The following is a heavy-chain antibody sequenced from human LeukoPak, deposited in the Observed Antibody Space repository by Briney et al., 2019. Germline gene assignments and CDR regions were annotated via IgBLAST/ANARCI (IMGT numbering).Heavy chain of an antibody. V-gene: IGHV1-18*01. Sequence: ASVKVSCKASGYTFTSYGISWVRQAPGQALEWMGWISAYNGNTNYAQKLHGRVTMTTDTSTSTAYMELRSLRSYDTAVYYCARVLLVRRAFDIWGQGTMVTVSS. D-gene: IGHD3-3*01. CDR2: ISAYNGNT. CDR1: GYTFTSYG. J-gene: IGHJ3*02. CDR3: ARVLLVRRAFDI.